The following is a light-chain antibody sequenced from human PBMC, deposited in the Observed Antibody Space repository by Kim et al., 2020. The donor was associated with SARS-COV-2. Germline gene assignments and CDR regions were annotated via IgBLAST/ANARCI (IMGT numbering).Light chain of an antibody. CDR1: SSDVGGYNY. V-gene: IGLV2-11*01. J-gene: IGLJ2*01. CDR3: CSYAGSYTLV. CDR2: DVS. Sequence: QSALTQPRSVSGSPGQSVTISCTGTSSDVGGYNYVSWYQQHPGKAPKLMIYDVSKRPSGVPDRFSRSKSGNTASLTISGLQAEDEADYYCCSYAGSYTLVFGGGTQLTVL.